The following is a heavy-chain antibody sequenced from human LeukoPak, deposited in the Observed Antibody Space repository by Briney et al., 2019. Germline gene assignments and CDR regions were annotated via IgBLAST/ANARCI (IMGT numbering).Heavy chain of an antibody. V-gene: IGHV1-8*01. J-gene: IGHJ2*01. CDR2: MNPNSGNT. CDR3: ARGTYGVLLWFGEPVDWYFDL. Sequence: ASVKVSCKASGYTFTSYDINWVRQATGQGLEWMGWMNPNSGNTGYAQKFQGRVTMTRNTSISTAYMELSSLRSEDTAVYYCARGTYGVLLWFGEPVDWYFDLWGRGTLVTVSS. D-gene: IGHD3-10*01. CDR1: GYTFTSYD.